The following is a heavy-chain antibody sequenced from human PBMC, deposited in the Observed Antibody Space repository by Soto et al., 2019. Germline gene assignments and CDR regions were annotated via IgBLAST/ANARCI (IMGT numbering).Heavy chain of an antibody. Sequence: GGSLRLSCAASGFSFSSYAMSWVRQAPGKGLEWVSSISDGGGSTNYADSVGGRFTIARDRSKNTLYLHMISLRAEDTAVYYCAKAYGAADWALDFWGQGALVTVSS. D-gene: IGHD2-21*02. CDR3: AKAYGAADWALDF. CDR1: GFSFSSYA. CDR2: ISDGGGST. V-gene: IGHV3-23*01. J-gene: IGHJ4*02.